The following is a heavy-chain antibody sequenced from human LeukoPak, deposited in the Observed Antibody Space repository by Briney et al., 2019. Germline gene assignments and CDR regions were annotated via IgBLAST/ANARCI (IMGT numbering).Heavy chain of an antibody. D-gene: IGHD1-26*01. Sequence: PSETLSFTCAVYGGSFSGYYWSWIRQPPGKGLEWIGEINHSGSTNYNPSLKSRVTISVDTSKNQFSLKLSSVTAADTAVYYCARGYSGYIDYWGQGTLVTVSS. CDR3: ARGYSGYIDY. CDR1: GGSFSGYY. V-gene: IGHV4-34*01. CDR2: INHSGST. J-gene: IGHJ4*02.